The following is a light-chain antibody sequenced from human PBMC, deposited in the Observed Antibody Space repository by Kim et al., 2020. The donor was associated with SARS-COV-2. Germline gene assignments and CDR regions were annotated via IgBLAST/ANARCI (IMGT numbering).Light chain of an antibody. Sequence: SPGERATLSCRASQSVSNSYLAWYPQKPGQAPSLLIYGASSRATGIPDRFSGSGSGTDFTLTISRLEPEDCAVYYCQQYGSSPWTFGQGTKVDIK. J-gene: IGKJ1*01. V-gene: IGKV3-20*01. CDR1: QSVSNSY. CDR3: QQYGSSPWT. CDR2: GAS.